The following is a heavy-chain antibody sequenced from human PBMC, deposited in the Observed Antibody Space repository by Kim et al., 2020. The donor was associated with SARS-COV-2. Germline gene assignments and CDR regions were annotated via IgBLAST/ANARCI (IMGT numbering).Heavy chain of an antibody. CDR2: ISTTSTYI. Sequence: GGSLRLSCAASGFTFGSYTMVWVRQAPGKGLEWVSSISTTSTYIYYAASVKGRFTISRDNAKNSLYLQMNSLGAGDTAVYFCTRWGQNLGGDYWGQGTLV. D-gene: IGHD3-16*01. V-gene: IGHV3-21*01. J-gene: IGHJ4*02. CDR3: TRWGQNLGGDY. CDR1: GFTFGSYT.